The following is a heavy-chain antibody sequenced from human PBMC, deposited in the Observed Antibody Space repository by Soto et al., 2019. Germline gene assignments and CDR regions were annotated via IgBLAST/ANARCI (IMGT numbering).Heavy chain of an antibody. V-gene: IGHV3-23*01. CDR2: ISGSGGST. Sequence: EVQLLESGGGLVQPGGSLSLSCAASGFTFSSYAMRWVRQAPGKGLEWVSAISGSGGSTYYADSVKGRFTISRDNSKNTLYLQMNSLRPEDTAVYYCARRGSGSYYDYWGQGTLVSVSS. J-gene: IGHJ4*02. CDR1: GFTFSSYA. CDR3: ARRGSGSYYDY. D-gene: IGHD1-26*01.